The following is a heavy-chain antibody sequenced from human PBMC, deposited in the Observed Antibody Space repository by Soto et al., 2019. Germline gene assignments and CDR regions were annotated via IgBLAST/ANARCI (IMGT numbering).Heavy chain of an antibody. CDR1: GFTFSSYA. Sequence: EVQLLESGGGLVQPGGSLRLSCAASGFTFSSYAMSWVRQAPGKGLEWVSAISGSGGSTYYADSVKGRFTISRDNSKNTLYLPMNSLRAEDTAVYYCAKRPVVAVAGFDYWGQGTLVTVSS. D-gene: IGHD6-19*01. J-gene: IGHJ4*02. V-gene: IGHV3-23*01. CDR3: AKRPVVAVAGFDY. CDR2: ISGSGGST.